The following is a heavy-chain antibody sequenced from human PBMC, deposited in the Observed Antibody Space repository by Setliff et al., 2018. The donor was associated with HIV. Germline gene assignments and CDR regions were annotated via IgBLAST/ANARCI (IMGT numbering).Heavy chain of an antibody. Sequence: SETLSLTCDVSGGSISSGGYSWSWIRQPPGKGLEWIGYIYYSGSTYYNPSLKSRVTISVDTSKNQFSLKLSSVTAADTAVYYCARHGYYGSGSYRSPLDDWGQGTLVTV. CDR1: GGSISSGGYS. J-gene: IGHJ4*02. CDR2: IYYSGST. CDR3: ARHGYYGSGSYRSPLDD. D-gene: IGHD3-10*01. V-gene: IGHV4-30-2*03.